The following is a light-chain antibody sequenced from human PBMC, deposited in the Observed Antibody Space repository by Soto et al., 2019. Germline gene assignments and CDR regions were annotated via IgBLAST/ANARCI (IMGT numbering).Light chain of an antibody. CDR1: GSDIGAYNY. CDR3: TSSKPSYFYV. CDR2: EVS. J-gene: IGLJ1*01. V-gene: IGLV2-14*01. Sequence: QSALTQPASVSLSPGQAVTISCTGTGSDIGAYNYVSLYQQHPGKAPKLLIHEVSQRPSGVSPRFSASKSAYTASLTISGRRPVDEADYSCTSSKPSYFYVFARGSKGTVL.